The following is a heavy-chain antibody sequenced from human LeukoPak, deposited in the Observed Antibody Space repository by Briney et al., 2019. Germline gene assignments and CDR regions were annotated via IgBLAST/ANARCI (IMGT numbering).Heavy chain of an antibody. Sequence: ASVKVSCKASGYTFTSYDINWVRQATGQGLEWMGWMNPNSGNTGYAQKFQGRVTMTRNTSISTAYMELSSLRSEDTAVYYCARRYCSSTSCWVAFDIWGQGTMVTVSS. D-gene: IGHD2-2*01. CDR2: MNPNSGNT. CDR1: GYTFTSYD. V-gene: IGHV1-8*01. CDR3: ARRYCSSTSCWVAFDI. J-gene: IGHJ3*02.